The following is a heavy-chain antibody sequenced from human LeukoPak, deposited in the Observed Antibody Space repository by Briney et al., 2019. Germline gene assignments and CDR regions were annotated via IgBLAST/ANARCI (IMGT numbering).Heavy chain of an antibody. Sequence: PGRSLRLSCTASGYTFSDDAVTWVRQAPGRGLEWVGFIRNKANGGTADYAASVKGRFTISRDDSKTIAYLQMNSLKTEDTAVYYCARASSTVWLGINDYWGQGALVTVSS. CDR2: IRNKANGGTA. D-gene: IGHD3-9*01. CDR1: GYTFSDDA. CDR3: ARASSTVWLGINDY. V-gene: IGHV3-49*04. J-gene: IGHJ4*02.